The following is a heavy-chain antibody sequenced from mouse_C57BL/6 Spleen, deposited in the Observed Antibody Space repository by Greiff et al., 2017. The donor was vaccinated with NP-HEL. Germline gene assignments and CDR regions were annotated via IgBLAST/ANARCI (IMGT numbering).Heavy chain of an antibody. J-gene: IGHJ4*01. CDR2: IDPSDSYT. V-gene: IGHV1-69*01. Sequence: QVQLQQPGAELVMPGASVKLSCKASGYTFTSYWMHWVKQRPGQGLEWIGEIDPSDSYTNYNQKFKGKSTLTVDKSSSTAYMQLSSLTSEDSAVYYCARQLYYGNSIYAMDYWGQGTSVTVSS. CDR3: ARQLYYGNSIYAMDY. CDR1: GYTFTSYW. D-gene: IGHD2-1*01.